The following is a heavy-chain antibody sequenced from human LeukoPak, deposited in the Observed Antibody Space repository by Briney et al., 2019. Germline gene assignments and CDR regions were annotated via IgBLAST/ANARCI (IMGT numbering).Heavy chain of an antibody. Sequence: SETLSLTCTVSGVSISSYYWSWLRQPPGKGLEWIGYIYYSGSTNYNPSLKSRVTISVDTSKNQFSLRLRSVTAADTAVYFCARGRVSSSTWYSTYYYFFYMDFWGKGTTVTVSS. CDR2: IYYSGST. J-gene: IGHJ6*03. CDR3: ARGRVSSSTWYSTYYYFFYMDF. V-gene: IGHV4-59*01. CDR1: GVSISSYY. D-gene: IGHD4-11*01.